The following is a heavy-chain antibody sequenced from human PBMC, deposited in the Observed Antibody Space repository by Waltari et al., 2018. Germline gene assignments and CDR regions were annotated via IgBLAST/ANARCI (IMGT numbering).Heavy chain of an antibody. CDR1: GFTFSSYS. CDR3: ARLVSGYYYYMDV. Sequence: EVQLVESGGGLVKPGGSLRLSCAASGFTFSSYSMNWVRQAPGKGLEWVSSISSSSSYIYYADSVKGRFTISRDNAKNSLYLQMNSLRAEDTAVYYCARLVSGYYYYMDVWGKGTTVIVSS. V-gene: IGHV3-21*01. CDR2: ISSSSSYI. D-gene: IGHD6-19*01. J-gene: IGHJ6*03.